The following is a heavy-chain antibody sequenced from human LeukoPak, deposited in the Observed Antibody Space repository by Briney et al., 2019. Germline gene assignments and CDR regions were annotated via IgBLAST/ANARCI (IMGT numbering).Heavy chain of an antibody. CDR1: GYIFTSHD. D-gene: IGHD6-25*01. CDR2: INIYKGNT. V-gene: IGHV1-18*01. Sequence: GASVKVSCKASGYIFTSHDLSWVRQAPGQGLEWMGWINIYKGNTNYAQKFQGRVTMTTDTSTSTAYMELRSLRSDDTAVYYCARNSSGWYGYFDLWGRGTLVTVSS. CDR3: ARNSSGWYGYFDL. J-gene: IGHJ2*01.